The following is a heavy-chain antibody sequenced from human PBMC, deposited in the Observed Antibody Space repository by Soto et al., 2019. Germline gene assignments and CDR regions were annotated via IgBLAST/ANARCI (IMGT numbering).Heavy chain of an antibody. J-gene: IGHJ4*02. CDR2: ISVYNGNA. V-gene: IGHV1-18*01. CDR3: TRTTVVSPLAH. Sequence: QVQLVQSGAEVKKPGASVKVSCKTSGYTFINYGISWVRQAPGQGLEWMGWISVYNGNANYAQKLQGRVTMTADTSTSPAYMALTTLPSDDTAVYSCTRTTVVSPLAHWGQGTLVTVSS. CDR1: GYTFINYG. D-gene: IGHD4-17*01.